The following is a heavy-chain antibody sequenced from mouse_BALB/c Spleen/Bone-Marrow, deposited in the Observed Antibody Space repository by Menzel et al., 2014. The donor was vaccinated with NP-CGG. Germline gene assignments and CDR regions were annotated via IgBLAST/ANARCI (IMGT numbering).Heavy chain of an antibody. J-gene: IGHJ2*01. CDR2: IDPANGNT. D-gene: IGHD2-14*01. CDR3: ARYRLGTYFDY. Sequence: VQLQQPGAELVKPGASVKLSCTASGFNIKDTYMHWVKQRPEQGLEWIGWIDPANGNTKYDPKFQGKATITADTSSNTAYLQLSSLTSEDTAVYYCARYRLGTYFDYWGQGTTLTVSS. V-gene: IGHV14-3*02. CDR1: GFNIKDTY.